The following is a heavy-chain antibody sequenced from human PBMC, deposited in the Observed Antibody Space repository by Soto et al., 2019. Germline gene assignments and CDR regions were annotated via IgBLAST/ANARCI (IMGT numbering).Heavy chain of an antibody. V-gene: IGHV1-2*02. CDR2: INPNNGGT. CDR1: GYTFTVFY. CDR3: ARDPGPYGDYSY. D-gene: IGHD4-17*01. J-gene: IGHJ4*02. Sequence: VQLVQSEAEVKKPGASVKVSCKASGYTFTVFYMHWVRQAPGQGLEWMGWINPNNGGTNYVQKFQDRVTMTRDTSITTAYMELSGLRSDDTAVYYCARDPGPYGDYSYWGQGTLVTVSS.